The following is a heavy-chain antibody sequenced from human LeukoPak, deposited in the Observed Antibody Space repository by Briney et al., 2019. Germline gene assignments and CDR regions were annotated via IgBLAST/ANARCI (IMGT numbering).Heavy chain of an antibody. D-gene: IGHD5-12*01. CDR1: GGSISSSSYY. J-gene: IGHJ4*02. CDR2: IYYSGST. V-gene: IGHV4-39*01. CDR3: ARHGSGDTVSWWLRRPFDY. Sequence: SSETLSLTCTVSGGSISSSSYYWGWIRRPPGKGLEWIVSIYYSGSTYYNPSLKSRVTISVDTSKNQFSLKLSSVTAADTAVYYCARHGSGDTVSWWLRRPFDYWGQGTLVTVSS.